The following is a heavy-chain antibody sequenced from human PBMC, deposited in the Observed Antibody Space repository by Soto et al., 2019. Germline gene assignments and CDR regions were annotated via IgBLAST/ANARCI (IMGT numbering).Heavy chain of an antibody. CDR3: ARGPPVASWYFGLNWFDP. CDR2: IWYDGSNK. D-gene: IGHD6-13*01. Sequence: HPGGSLRLSCAASGFTFSSYGMHWVRQAPGKGLEWVAVIWYDGSNKYYADSVKGRFTISRDNSKNTLYLQMNSLRAEDTAVYYCARGPPVASWYFGLNWFDPWGQGTLVTVSS. J-gene: IGHJ5*02. CDR1: GFTFSSYG. V-gene: IGHV3-33*01.